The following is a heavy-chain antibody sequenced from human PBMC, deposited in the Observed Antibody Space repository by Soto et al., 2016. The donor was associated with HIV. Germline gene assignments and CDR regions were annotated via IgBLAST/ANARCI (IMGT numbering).Heavy chain of an antibody. V-gene: IGHV4-38-2*01. J-gene: IGHJ4*02. Sequence: QVQLQESGPGLVKPSETLSLTCAVSGYSISSGYYWGWIRQPPGKGLEWIGSIYHSGSTYYNPSLKSRVTISVDTSKNQFSLKLSSVTAADTAVYYCARLHFRTMRDYFDYWGQGTLVTVSS. CDR2: IYHSGST. CDR1: GYSISSGYY. CDR3: ARLHFRTMRDYFDY.